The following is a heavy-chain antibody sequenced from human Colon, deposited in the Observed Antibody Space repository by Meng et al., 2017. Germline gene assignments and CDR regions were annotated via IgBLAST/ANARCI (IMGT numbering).Heavy chain of an antibody. D-gene: IGHD3-10*01. CDR3: ARRWYYGSGFWTDAFDV. CDR2: TWYKSKWNS. V-gene: IGHV6-1*01. CDR1: GHSVSSNSAV. Sequence: LRLSCAISGHSVSSNSAVWVWIRQSPSGGLEWLGRTWYKSKWNSDYALSVKSRITIEADTSKNQFSLHLKSVTPEDTAVYYCARRWYYGSGFWTDAFDVWGQGTMVTVSS. J-gene: IGHJ3*01.